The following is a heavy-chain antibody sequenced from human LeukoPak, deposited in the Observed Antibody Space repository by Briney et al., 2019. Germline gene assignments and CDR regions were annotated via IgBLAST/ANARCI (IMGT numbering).Heavy chain of an antibody. V-gene: IGHV3-23*01. J-gene: IGHJ4*02. Sequence: GGSLRLSCAASGFTFSSYAMSWVRQAPGKGLEWVSAISGSGGSTYYADSVKGRFTIFRDNSKNTLYLQMNSLRAEDTAVYYCAKGRIQLWLLFDYWGQGTLVTVSS. CDR2: ISGSGGST. CDR1: GFTFSSYA. CDR3: AKGRIQLWLLFDY. D-gene: IGHD5-18*01.